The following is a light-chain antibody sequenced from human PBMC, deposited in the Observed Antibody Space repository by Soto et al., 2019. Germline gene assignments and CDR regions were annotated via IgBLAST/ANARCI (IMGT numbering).Light chain of an antibody. V-gene: IGKV1-39*01. J-gene: IGKJ5*01. CDR1: QNIMSY. CDR3: QQSYSTPST. CDR2: AAS. Sequence: DIQMTQSPSSLSASVGDSVAITCRARQNIMSYLNWYQQKPGKAPKLLIYAASNLQSGVPSRFSGSGTGTDFTLTISGLQGEDFATYYCQQSYSTPSTFGQGKRLEIK.